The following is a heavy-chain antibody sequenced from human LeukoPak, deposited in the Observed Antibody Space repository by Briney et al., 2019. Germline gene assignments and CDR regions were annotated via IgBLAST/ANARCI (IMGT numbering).Heavy chain of an antibody. J-gene: IGHJ6*03. V-gene: IGHV1-18*01. D-gene: IGHD3-9*01. Sequence: ASVKVSCKASGYTFTSYGISWVREAPGQGLEWMGWISAYNGNTNYAQKLQGRVTMTTDTSTSTAYMELRSLRSDDTAVYYCATSTPRYDILTGYYRGYYYYYMDVWGKGTTVTVSS. CDR3: ATSTPRYDILTGYYRGYYYYYMDV. CDR1: GYTFTSYG. CDR2: ISAYNGNT.